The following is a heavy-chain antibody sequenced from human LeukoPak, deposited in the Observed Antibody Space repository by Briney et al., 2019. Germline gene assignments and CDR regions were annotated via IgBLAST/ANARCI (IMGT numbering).Heavy chain of an antibody. CDR3: ARGAWGTGTLANY. CDR1: GGSISSSSYY. V-gene: IGHV4-39*07. Sequence: SETLSLTCTVSGGSISSSSYYWGWIRQPPGKGLEWIGSIYYSGSTYYNPSLKSRVTISVDTSKNQFSLKLSSVTAADTAVYYCARGAWGTGTLANYWGQGTLVTVSS. CDR2: IYYSGST. D-gene: IGHD1-7*01. J-gene: IGHJ4*02.